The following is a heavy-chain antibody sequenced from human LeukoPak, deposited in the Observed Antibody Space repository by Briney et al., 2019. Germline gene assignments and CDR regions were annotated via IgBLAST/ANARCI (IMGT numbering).Heavy chain of an antibody. D-gene: IGHD6-13*01. CDR2: INHSGSA. CDR3: ATIRSGSSWYYFDY. J-gene: IGHJ4*02. CDR1: GGSFSGYY. Sequence: PSETLSLTCAVSGGSFSGYYWSWIRQPPGKGLEWIGDINHSGSANYNPSLKSRVTISVDTSKNQFSLKLSSVTAADTAVYYCATIRSGSSWYYFDYWDQGTLVTVSS. V-gene: IGHV4-34*01.